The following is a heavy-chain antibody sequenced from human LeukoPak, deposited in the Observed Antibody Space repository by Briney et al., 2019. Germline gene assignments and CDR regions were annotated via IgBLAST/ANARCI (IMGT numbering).Heavy chain of an antibody. J-gene: IGHJ4*02. Sequence: GGSLRLSCAASGFTFSNHWMSWVRQAPGKGLEWVANIKEDGSEKNYVDSVKGRFTISRDNSKNTLYLQMNSLRAEDTAVYYCARADYDSSGYDYWGQGTLVTVSS. V-gene: IGHV3-7*05. CDR2: IKEDGSEK. CDR3: ARADYDSSGYDY. D-gene: IGHD3-22*01. CDR1: GFTFSNHW.